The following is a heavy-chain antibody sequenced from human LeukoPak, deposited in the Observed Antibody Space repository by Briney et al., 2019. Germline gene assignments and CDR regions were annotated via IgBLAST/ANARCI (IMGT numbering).Heavy chain of an antibody. CDR2: IYFSGST. CDR1: GGSISSSSYY. Sequence: SETLSLTCTVSGGSISSSSYYWGWIRQPPGKGLEWIGSIYFSGSTYYNPSLKSRVTISVDTSKNQFSLKLSSVTAADTAVYYCAREKGVVVTMVPGPPYYFDYWGQGTLVTVSS. V-gene: IGHV4-39*07. CDR3: AREKGVVVTMVPGPPYYFDY. D-gene: IGHD3-10*01. J-gene: IGHJ4*02.